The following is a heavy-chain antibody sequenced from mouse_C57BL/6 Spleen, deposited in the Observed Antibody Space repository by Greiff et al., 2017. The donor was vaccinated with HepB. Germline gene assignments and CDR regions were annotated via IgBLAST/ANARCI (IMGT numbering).Heavy chain of an antibody. CDR3: ARSGYYGSRAWYFDV. D-gene: IGHD1-1*01. J-gene: IGHJ1*03. V-gene: IGHV1-81*01. Sequence: QVQLKESGAELARPGASVKLSCKASGYTFTSYGISWVKQRPGQGLEWIGEIYPRSGNTYYNEKFKGKATLTADKSSSTAYMELRSLTSEDSAVYFCARSGYYGSRAWYFDVWGTGTTVTVSS. CDR2: IYPRSGNT. CDR1: GYTFTSYG.